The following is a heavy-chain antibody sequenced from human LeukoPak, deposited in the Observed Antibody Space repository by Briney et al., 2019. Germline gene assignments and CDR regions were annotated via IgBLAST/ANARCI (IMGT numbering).Heavy chain of an antibody. V-gene: IGHV3-30*02. CDR2: IRYDGSNK. D-gene: IGHD1-1*01. J-gene: IGHJ6*03. CDR1: GFTFSSYG. Sequence: PGGSLRLSCAASGFTFSSYGMHWVRQAPGKGLEWVAFIRYDGSNKYYADSVKGRFTISRDNSKNTLYLQMSSLRAEDTAVYYCAKDRERYYYYMDVWGKGTTVTISS. CDR3: AKDRERYYYYMDV.